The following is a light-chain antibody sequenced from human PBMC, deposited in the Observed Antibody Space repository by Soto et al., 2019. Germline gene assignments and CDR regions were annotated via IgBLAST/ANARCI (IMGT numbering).Light chain of an antibody. V-gene: IGKV1-5*01. CDR1: QSVDSW. CDR3: QQYDSYHT. Sequence: DIQMTQSPSTLSASVGDRVTITCRASQSVDSWLAWYQQKSGKAPKLLIYDASSLDSGVPSRFSGSKSGTQFTLTITSLQPDDVATYYCQQYDSYHTFGGGTKVDIK. J-gene: IGKJ4*01. CDR2: DAS.